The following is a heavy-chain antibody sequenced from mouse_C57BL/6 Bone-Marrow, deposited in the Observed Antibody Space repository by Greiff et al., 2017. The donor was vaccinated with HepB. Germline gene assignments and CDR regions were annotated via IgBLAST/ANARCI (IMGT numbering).Heavy chain of an antibody. V-gene: IGHV1-54*01. CDR2: INPGSGGT. CDR1: GYAFTNYL. Sequence: VQLQESGAELVRPGTSVKVSCKASGYAFTNYLIEWVKQRPGQGLEWIGVINPGSGGTNYNEKFKGKATLTADKSSSTAYMQLSSLTSEDSAVYFCARLKGGNFFDYWGQGTTLTVSS. D-gene: IGHD2-1*01. CDR3: ARLKGGNFFDY. J-gene: IGHJ2*01.